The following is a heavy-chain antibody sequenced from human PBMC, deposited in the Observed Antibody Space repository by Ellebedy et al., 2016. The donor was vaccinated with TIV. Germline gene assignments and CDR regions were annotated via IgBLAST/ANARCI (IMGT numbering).Heavy chain of an antibody. D-gene: IGHD4-17*01. CDR2: ISSGGDTI. CDR3: AKDYGDYGLVYFDY. CDR1: GFTFSDYY. V-gene: IGHV3-11*01. Sequence: GESLKISXAASGFTFSDYYMSWIRQAPGQGLEWVSYISSGGDTIYYADSVKGRFTISRDNAKNSLYLQMNSLRAEDTAVYYCAKDYGDYGLVYFDYWGQGTLVTVSS. J-gene: IGHJ4*02.